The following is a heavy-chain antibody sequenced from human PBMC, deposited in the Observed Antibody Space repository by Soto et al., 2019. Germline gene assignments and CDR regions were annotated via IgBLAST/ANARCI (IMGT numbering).Heavy chain of an antibody. CDR1: GFTFSTYA. CDR3: ARGLRGWFDP. D-gene: IGHD3-10*01. V-gene: IGHV3-64*02. Sequence: GGSLRLSCAASGFTFSTYAMHWVRQAPGKGLEYISAISSNGGSTFYVDSVQGRFTISRDNSKNTLYLQVGSLRAEDMAVYYCARGLRGWFDPWGQGTLVTVSS. J-gene: IGHJ5*02. CDR2: ISSNGGST.